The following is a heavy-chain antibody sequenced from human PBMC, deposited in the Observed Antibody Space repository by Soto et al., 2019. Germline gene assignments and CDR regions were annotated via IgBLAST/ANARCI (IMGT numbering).Heavy chain of an antibody. CDR1: GYTLTSYY. V-gene: IGHV1-46*03. J-gene: IGHJ6*02. CDR2: INPSGGSK. CDR3: ARVAGDSSLYYYYGMDV. Sequence: ASVKVSCKASGYTLTSYYMHCVRQAPGQGLEWMGIINPSGGSKSYAQKFQGRVTMTRDTSTSTVYMELSSLRSEDTAVYYCARVAGDSSLYYYYGMDVWGQGPTVTVS. D-gene: IGHD4-17*01.